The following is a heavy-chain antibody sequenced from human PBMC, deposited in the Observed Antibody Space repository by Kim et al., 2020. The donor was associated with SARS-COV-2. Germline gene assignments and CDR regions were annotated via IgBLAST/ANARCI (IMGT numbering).Heavy chain of an antibody. CDR3: ARVQVWWFDP. V-gene: IGHV1-3*01. D-gene: IGHD1-1*01. Sequence: ASVKVSCKASGYTFTSFPMHWVRQAPGQRLEWMGWINAGNGNTKYSQRFQGRVTITRDTSASTAYMELSSLRSEETAVYYCARVQVWWFDPWGQGTLVTVSS. J-gene: IGHJ5*02. CDR1: GYTFTSFP. CDR2: INAGNGNT.